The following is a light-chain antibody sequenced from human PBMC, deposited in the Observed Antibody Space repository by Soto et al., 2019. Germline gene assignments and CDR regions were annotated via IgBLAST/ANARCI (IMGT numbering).Light chain of an antibody. Sequence: EIVLTQSPGTLSLSPGERATLSCRASQSVSSSYLAWYQQKPGQAPRLLIYGASSRATGIPVRFIGSGSGTDFTLTITRLEPEEFAVYYCQQYGGSPITFGLGTRLEIK. CDR2: GAS. CDR3: QQYGGSPIT. V-gene: IGKV3-20*01. J-gene: IGKJ5*01. CDR1: QSVSSSY.